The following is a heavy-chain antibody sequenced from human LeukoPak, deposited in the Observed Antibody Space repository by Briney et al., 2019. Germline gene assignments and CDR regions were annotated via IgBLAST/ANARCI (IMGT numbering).Heavy chain of an antibody. J-gene: IGHJ3*02. V-gene: IGHV7-4-1*02. CDR3: ARVLTYYYDSSGPRHAFDI. CDR1: GYTLTSYA. D-gene: IGHD3-22*01. CDR2: INTNTGNP. Sequence: ASVKVSCKASGYTLTSYAMNWVRQAPGQGLEWMGWINTNTGNPTYAQGFTGRFVFSLDTSVSTAYLQISSLKAEDTAVYYCARVLTYYYDSSGPRHAFDIWGQGTMVTVSS.